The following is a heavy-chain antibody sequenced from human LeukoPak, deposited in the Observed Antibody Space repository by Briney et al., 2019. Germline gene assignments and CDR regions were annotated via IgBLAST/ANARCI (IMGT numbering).Heavy chain of an antibody. D-gene: IGHD5-24*01. V-gene: IGHV3-33*01. J-gene: IGHJ4*02. CDR3: ARAGGRDGYNSHDY. Sequence: PGRSLRLSCAVSGFTFSSYGMHWVRQAPGKGLEWVAVIWYDGSNKYNADSVKGRFTIYRDNSKTTLYLQMNSLRAEDTAVYYCARAGGRDGYNSHDYWGQGTLVTVSS. CDR2: IWYDGSNK. CDR1: GFTFSSYG.